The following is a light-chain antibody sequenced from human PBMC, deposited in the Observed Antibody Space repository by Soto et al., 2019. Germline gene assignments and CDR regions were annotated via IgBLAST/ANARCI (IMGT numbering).Light chain of an antibody. Sequence: EIVLTQSPGTLSLSPGERATLSCRASQTVGGDYLAWYQQKPGQAPRLLIYGAFNRAAGTPDRFSGSGSETDFTLTITRLEPEDFAVYYCQQYHNSPRTFGQGTKVEV. CDR2: GAF. CDR1: QTVGGDY. J-gene: IGKJ1*01. V-gene: IGKV3-20*01. CDR3: QQYHNSPRT.